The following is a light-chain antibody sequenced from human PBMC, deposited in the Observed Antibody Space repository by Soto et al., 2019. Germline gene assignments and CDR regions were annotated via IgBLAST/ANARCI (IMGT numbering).Light chain of an antibody. CDR3: QQYNTYWT. CDR2: GAS. CDR1: QSVSTY. J-gene: IGKJ1*01. Sequence: IQGTQSPSSLSRSVGDIVTIICRTSQSVSTYLNWYQQRPGKAPKLLIYGASSLESGVPLRFSGSGSGTEFTLTISSLQNDDFATYYCQQYNTYWTFGQGTKVDIK. V-gene: IGKV1-5*02.